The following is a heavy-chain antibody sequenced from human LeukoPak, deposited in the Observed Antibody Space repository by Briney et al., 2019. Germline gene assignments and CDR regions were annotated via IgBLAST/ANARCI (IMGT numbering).Heavy chain of an antibody. D-gene: IGHD2-2*01. Sequence: ASVKVSCKVSGDTLTELPMHWVRQAPGKGLEWMGGFDPEDGETIYGQKFQGRVTMTEDTSTDTAYMELSSLRSEDTAVYYCATGKIYCSSCSDDYWAREPWSPSPQ. V-gene: IGHV1-24*01. J-gene: IGHJ4*02. CDR2: FDPEDGET. CDR1: GDTLTELP. CDR3: ATGKIYCSSCSDDY.